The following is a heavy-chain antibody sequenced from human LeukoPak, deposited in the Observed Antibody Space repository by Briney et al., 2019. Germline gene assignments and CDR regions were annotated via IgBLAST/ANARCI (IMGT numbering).Heavy chain of an antibody. V-gene: IGHV3-33*01. Sequence: GRSLRLSCAASGFIFSSYGMHWVRQAPGQGLEWVAVIWYDGSNKYYADSVKGRFTISRDNSKNTLYVQMNSLRAEDTAVYYCARDPAKFWSGHDYWGQGTLVTVSS. D-gene: IGHD3-3*01. CDR1: GFIFSSYG. J-gene: IGHJ4*02. CDR3: ARDPAKFWSGHDY. CDR2: IWYDGSNK.